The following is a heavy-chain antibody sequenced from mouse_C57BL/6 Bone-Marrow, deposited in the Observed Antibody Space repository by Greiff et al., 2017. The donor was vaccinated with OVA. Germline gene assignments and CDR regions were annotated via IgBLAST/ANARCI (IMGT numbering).Heavy chain of an antibody. CDR1: GYTFTDYE. CDR3: TRRNSNYDDMDD. D-gene: IGHD2-5*01. V-gene: IGHV1-15*01. CDR2: IDPETGGT. Sequence: QVQLQQSGAELVRPGASVTLSCKASGYTFTDYEMHWVKQTPVHGLEWIGAIDPETGGTAYNQKFKGKAILTADKSSSTAYMELRSLTSEDSAVYYCTRRNSNYDDMDDEGQGTAVTGSS. J-gene: IGHJ4*01.